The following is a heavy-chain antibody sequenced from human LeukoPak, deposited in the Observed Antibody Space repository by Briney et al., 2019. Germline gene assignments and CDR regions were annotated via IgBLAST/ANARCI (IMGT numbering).Heavy chain of an antibody. D-gene: IGHD2-2*02. J-gene: IGHJ4*02. CDR2: ISYDGSNK. CDR3: ARDPTNIVVVPAAITGTDGFDY. CDR1: GFTFSSYA. Sequence: GGSLRLSCAASGFTFSSYAMHWVRQAPGKGLEWVAVISYDGSNKYYADSVKGRFTISRDNSKNTLYLQMNSLRAEDTAVYYCARDPTNIVVVPAAITGTDGFDYWGQGTLVTVSS. V-gene: IGHV3-30-3*01.